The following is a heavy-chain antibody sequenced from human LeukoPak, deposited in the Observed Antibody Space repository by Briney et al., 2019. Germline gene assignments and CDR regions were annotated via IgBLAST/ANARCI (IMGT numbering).Heavy chain of an antibody. CDR1: GGSISSYY. CDR3: ARGPSPYGGDNWFDP. Sequence: SETLSLTCTDSGGSISSYYWSWIRQPPGKGLEWIGYIYYSGSTNYNPSLKSRVTISVDTSKNQFSLKLSSVTAADTAVYYCARGPSPYGGDNWFDPWGQGTLVTVSS. J-gene: IGHJ5*02. CDR2: IYYSGST. V-gene: IGHV4-59*01. D-gene: IGHD4-23*01.